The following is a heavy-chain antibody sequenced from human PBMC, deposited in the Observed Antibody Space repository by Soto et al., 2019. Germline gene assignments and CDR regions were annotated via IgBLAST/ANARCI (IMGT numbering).Heavy chain of an antibody. CDR3: ARDLWGYCGTDCYPLDV. V-gene: IGHV4-59*01. D-gene: IGHD2-21*02. Sequence: SETLSLTCTVSGGSISSYYWSWIRQPPGKGLEWIGYMYNTGSTVYNPSLKSRVTISVDTSKNQFSLKLNAVTAADTAVYYCARDLWGYCGTDCYPLDVWGQGTTVSVSS. CDR2: MYNTGST. CDR1: GGSISSYY. J-gene: IGHJ6*02.